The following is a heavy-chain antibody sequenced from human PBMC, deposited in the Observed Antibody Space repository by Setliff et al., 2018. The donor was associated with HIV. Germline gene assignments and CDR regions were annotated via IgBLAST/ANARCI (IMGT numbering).Heavy chain of an antibody. J-gene: IGHJ6*03. CDR3: VRHRSAVAGTRIGYCYYMDV. Sequence: KVSCKASGYTFTGYYMHWVRQMPGKGLEWMGIIYPGDSDIIYSPSFQGQVTISADKSITTAYLQWSSLKASDTAIYYCVRHRSAVAGTRIGYCYYMDVWGKGTTVTVSS. CDR2: IYPGDSDI. D-gene: IGHD6-19*01. CDR1: GYTFTGYY. V-gene: IGHV5-51*01.